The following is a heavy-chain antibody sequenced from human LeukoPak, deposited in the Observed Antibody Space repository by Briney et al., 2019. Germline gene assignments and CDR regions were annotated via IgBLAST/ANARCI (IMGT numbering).Heavy chain of an antibody. CDR3: ARIPAGYSYGHHDAFDI. CDR2: IIPIFGTA. J-gene: IGHJ3*02. CDR1: GYTFTGYY. D-gene: IGHD5-18*01. V-gene: IGHV1-69*13. Sequence: SVKVSCKASGYTFTGYYMHWVRQAPGQGLEWMGGIIPIFGTASYAQKFQDRVTITADESTSTAYMELSSLRSEDTAVYYCARIPAGYSYGHHDAFDIWGQGTMVTVSS.